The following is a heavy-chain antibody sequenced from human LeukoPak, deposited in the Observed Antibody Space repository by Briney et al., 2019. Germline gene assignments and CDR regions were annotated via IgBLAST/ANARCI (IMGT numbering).Heavy chain of an antibody. CDR1: GFTFSSYA. CDR2: ISGSGGST. D-gene: IGHD3-9*01. Sequence: GGSLRLSCAASGFTFSSYAMSWVRQAPGKGLEWVSAISGSGGSTYYADSVKGRFTISRDNSKNTLYLQMNSLRAEDTAVYYCAKDPETRLRYFDWLIDYWGQGTLVTVSS. J-gene: IGHJ4*02. CDR3: AKDPETRLRYFDWLIDY. V-gene: IGHV3-23*01.